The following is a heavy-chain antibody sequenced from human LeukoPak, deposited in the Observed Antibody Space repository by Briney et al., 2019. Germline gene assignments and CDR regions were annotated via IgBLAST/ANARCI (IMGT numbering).Heavy chain of an antibody. D-gene: IGHD4-23*01. J-gene: IGHJ4*02. V-gene: IGHV4-59*04. CDR3: ARGPFNRTTVVMLFDY. CDR2: VYYSGST. Sequence: SETLSLTCTVSGGSISSDYWSWIRQPPGKGLEWIGTVYYSGSTYYNPSLKSRVTISVDTSKNQFSLKLSSVTAADTAVYYCARGPFNRTTVVMLFDYWGQGTLVTVSS. CDR1: GGSISSDY.